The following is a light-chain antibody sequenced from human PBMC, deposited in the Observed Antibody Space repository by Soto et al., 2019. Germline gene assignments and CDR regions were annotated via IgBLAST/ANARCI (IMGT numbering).Light chain of an antibody. CDR2: GAS. CDR1: QSVSSSY. J-gene: IGKJ1*01. Sequence: IGLTQSPGPLSLSPGERATLSCRSSQSVSSSYLAWYQQKPGQAPRLLIYGASSRATGIPDRFSGSGSGTDCTLTISRLEPEDFAVYYCQQYGSSPGTFGQGTKVDIK. V-gene: IGKV3-20*01. CDR3: QQYGSSPGT.